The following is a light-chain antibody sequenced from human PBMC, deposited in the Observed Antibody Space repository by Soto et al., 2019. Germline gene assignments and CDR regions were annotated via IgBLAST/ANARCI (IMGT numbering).Light chain of an antibody. Sequence: EIVLTQSPATLSLSPGEGATLSCRASQSISSYLAWYQQKPGQAPRLLIYDASSRATGIPARFSGSGSGTDFTLTIVSLETEDFAVYYCQQRSDWPPWTFGKGTKVEIK. V-gene: IGKV3-11*01. CDR3: QQRSDWPPWT. CDR2: DAS. J-gene: IGKJ1*01. CDR1: QSISSY.